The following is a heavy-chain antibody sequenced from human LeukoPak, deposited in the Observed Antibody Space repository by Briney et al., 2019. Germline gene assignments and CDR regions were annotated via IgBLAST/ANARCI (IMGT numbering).Heavy chain of an antibody. Sequence: GGSLRLSCAASGFTFSSYAMSWVRQAPGKGLEWVSAISGSGGSTYYADSVKGRFTISRDNSKNTLHLQMSSLRSEDTAVYYCARDYGGLGYWGQGTLVTVSS. CDR3: ARDYGGLGY. V-gene: IGHV3-23*01. CDR2: ISGSGGST. J-gene: IGHJ4*02. D-gene: IGHD4-17*01. CDR1: GFTFSSYA.